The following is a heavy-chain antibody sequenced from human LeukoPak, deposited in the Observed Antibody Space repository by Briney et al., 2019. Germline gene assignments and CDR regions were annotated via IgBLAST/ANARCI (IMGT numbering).Heavy chain of an antibody. V-gene: IGHV1-18*01. Sequence: ASVKVSCKASGYTFTSYGISWVRQAPGQGLEWMGWISAYNGITNYAQKLQGRVTMTTDTSTSTAYMELRSLRSDDTAVYYCARAFFLVPTGLDYYYYYMDVWGKGTTVTVSS. CDR1: GYTFTSYG. J-gene: IGHJ6*03. CDR3: ARAFFLVPTGLDYYYYYMDV. CDR2: ISAYNGIT. D-gene: IGHD1-1*01.